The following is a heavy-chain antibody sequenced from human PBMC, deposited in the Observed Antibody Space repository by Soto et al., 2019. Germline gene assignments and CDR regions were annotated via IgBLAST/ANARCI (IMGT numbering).Heavy chain of an antibody. D-gene: IGHD3-22*01. J-gene: IGHJ4*02. Sequence: SETLSLTCAVYDGSFTGFHWTWIRRPPGKGLEWIGEIKHSGCTNYNPSLTRRVTISVDTSKNQFSLKLNSVTAADTAVYYCARVSYDSSGYYFFDYWGQGTLVTVSS. V-gene: IGHV4-34*01. CDR2: IKHSGCT. CDR3: ARVSYDSSGYYFFDY. CDR1: DGSFTGFH.